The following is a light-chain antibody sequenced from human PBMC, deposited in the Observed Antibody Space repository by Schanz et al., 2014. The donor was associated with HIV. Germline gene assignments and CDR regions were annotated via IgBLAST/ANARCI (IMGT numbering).Light chain of an antibody. CDR1: SSDVGGYNY. V-gene: IGLV2-14*01. J-gene: IGLJ3*02. CDR2: DVS. CDR3: SSYGGGDTLL. Sequence: QSVLTQPASVSGSPGQSITISCTGTSSDVGGYNYVSWYQQYPGKAPKLMIYDVSNRPSGVSNRFSGSKSGNTASLTVSGLQADDEADYYCSSYGGGDTLLFGGGTKVTVL.